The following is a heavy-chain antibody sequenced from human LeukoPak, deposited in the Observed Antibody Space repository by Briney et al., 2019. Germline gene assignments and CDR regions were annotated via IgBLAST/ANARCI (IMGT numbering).Heavy chain of an antibody. J-gene: IGHJ4*02. Sequence: SETLSLTFTVSGGSISSYYWSWIRQHPGKGLEWIGYIYYSGSTYYNPSLKSRVTISVDTSKNQFSLKLSSVTAADTAVYYCARAGYGDYRFDYWGQGTLVTVSS. CDR3: ARAGYGDYRFDY. CDR2: IYYSGST. D-gene: IGHD4-17*01. V-gene: IGHV4-59*06. CDR1: GGSISSYY.